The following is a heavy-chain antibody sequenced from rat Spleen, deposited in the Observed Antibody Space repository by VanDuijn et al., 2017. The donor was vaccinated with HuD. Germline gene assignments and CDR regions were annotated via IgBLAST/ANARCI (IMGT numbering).Heavy chain of an antibody. D-gene: IGHD1-1*01. V-gene: IGHV5-31*01. CDR1: GFTFNDYW. CDR3: ARHSGTVKGVMDA. Sequence: EVQLVESGGGLVQPGRSLILSCVASGFTFNDYWMTWIRQAPGKGLEWVASITNTGGNTYYVDSVKGRFTISRDNAKSTLYLQMDSLRSEDTATYYCARHSGTVKGVMDAWGQGTSVTVSA. CDR2: ITNTGGNT. J-gene: IGHJ4*01.